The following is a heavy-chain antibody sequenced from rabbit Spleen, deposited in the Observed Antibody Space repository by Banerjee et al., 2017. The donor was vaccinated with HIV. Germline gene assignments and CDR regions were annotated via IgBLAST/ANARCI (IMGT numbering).Heavy chain of an antibody. CDR2: ISTGGST. CDR1: GSDISSYR. CDR3: AREKSGDYGYDL. V-gene: IGHV1S25*01. J-gene: IGHJ3*01. D-gene: IGHD6-1*01. Sequence: QEQLKESGGGLVTPGGTLTLTCTASGSDISSYRIGWVRQAPGKGLEHIGFISTGGSTYYASWVNGRFTISRTSTTVDLKMTSLTAADTATYFCAREKSGDYGYDLWGQGTLVTVS.